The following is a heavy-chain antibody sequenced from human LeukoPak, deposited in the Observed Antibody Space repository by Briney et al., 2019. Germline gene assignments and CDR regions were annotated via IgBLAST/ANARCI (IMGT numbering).Heavy chain of an antibody. CDR3: ARDHGTNMVEAFDI. D-gene: IGHD3-10*01. J-gene: IGHJ3*02. CDR2: IYSGGGT. Sequence: PGGSLRLSCAASGFTVSSNYMSWVREAPGTGLEWVSVIYSGGGTYYADSVKGRFTISRDNSKNTLYLQMNSLRAEDTAVYYCARDHGTNMVEAFDIWGQGTMVTVSS. CDR1: GFTVSSNY. V-gene: IGHV3-66*01.